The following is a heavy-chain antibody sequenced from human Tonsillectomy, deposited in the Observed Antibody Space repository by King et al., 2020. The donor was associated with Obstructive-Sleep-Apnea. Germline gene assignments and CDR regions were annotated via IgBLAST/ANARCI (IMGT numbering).Heavy chain of an antibody. CDR2: MNPNSGNT. CDR1: GYTFTSYD. D-gene: IGHD3-10*01. CDR3: ARGMVRGAAFDP. Sequence: QLVQSGAEVKKPGASVKVSCKASGYTFTSYDINCGRQATGQGLEGMGWMNPNSGNTGYAQKFQGRVTMTRNTSISTAYMELGSLRSEDTAVYYCARGMVRGAAFDPWGQGTLVTVSS. J-gene: IGHJ5*02. V-gene: IGHV1-8*01.